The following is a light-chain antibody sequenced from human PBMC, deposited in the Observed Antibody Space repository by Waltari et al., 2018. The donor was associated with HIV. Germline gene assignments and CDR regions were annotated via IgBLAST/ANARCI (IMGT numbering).Light chain of an antibody. J-gene: IGKJ1*01. Sequence: EILMTQSPDTLSVSPGERATLSCRASQSVSTNLAWYQQKPGQAPRLLIYGASTRATGIPARFTGSGSGTEFTLTISSLQSEDFALYYCLQYNNWPPWTFGQGTEVEIK. CDR2: GAS. CDR1: QSVSTN. CDR3: LQYNNWPPWT. V-gene: IGKV3-15*01.